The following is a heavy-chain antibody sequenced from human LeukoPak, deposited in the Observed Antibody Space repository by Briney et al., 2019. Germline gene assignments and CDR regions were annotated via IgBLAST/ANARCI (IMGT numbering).Heavy chain of an antibody. CDR1: GFTFSSYG. CDR2: IRYDESNK. Sequence: GGSLTLSCAAYGFTFSSYGMRWVRQPPGKGLEWVAFIRYDESNKYYAACMKGRFTISRDNTKHTLYQQMDSARAEHTGVYYGAEYSSGIHEDSRSLDYWGLGTLVTVSS. CDR3: AEYSSGIHEDSRSLDY. V-gene: IGHV3-30*02. J-gene: IGHJ4*02. D-gene: IGHD2/OR15-2a*01.